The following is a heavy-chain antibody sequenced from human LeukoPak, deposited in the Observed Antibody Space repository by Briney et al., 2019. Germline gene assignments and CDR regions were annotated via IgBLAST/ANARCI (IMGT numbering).Heavy chain of an antibody. CDR1: GGSISIANYF. J-gene: IGHJ4*02. CDR2: TYYDGST. D-gene: IGHD3-10*01. V-gene: IGHV4-39*07. Sequence: SETLSLTCTVSGGSISIANYFWGWIRQPPGKGLEWIGSTYYDGSTYYIPSLKSRITISRDTSKDQFSLRLSSVTAADTAVYYCARRSGGRPVDYWGQGTLVTVSS. CDR3: ARRSGGRPVDY.